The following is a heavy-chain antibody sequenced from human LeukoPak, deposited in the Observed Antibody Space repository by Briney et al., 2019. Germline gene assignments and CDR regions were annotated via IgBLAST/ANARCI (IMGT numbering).Heavy chain of an antibody. CDR2: ISSDGSDT. V-gene: IGHV3-74*01. Sequence: GGSLRLSCSVSGFTFSSYWMHWVRQVPGKGLEWVSVISSDGSDTIYADSVKGRLTISRDNAKNSLYLQMNSLRAEDTALYYCARRNSYYYYLDVWGKRTTVTISS. J-gene: IGHJ6*03. CDR1: GFTFSSYW. CDR3: ARRNSYYYYLDV.